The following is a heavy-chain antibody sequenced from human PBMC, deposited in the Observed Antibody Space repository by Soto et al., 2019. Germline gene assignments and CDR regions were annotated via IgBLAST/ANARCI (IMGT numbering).Heavy chain of an antibody. D-gene: IGHD2-15*01. CDR3: ARRQLSVIATTSDFDY. J-gene: IGHJ4*02. Sequence: GESLKISCKGSGYSFTTYWIAWVRQMPGKGLEWMGIIYPGDSDTRYSPSFQGQVTISADKSITTAYLQWSSLKASDTAMYYCARRQLSVIATTSDFDYWGQGTLVTVSS. CDR1: GYSFTTYW. V-gene: IGHV5-51*01. CDR2: IYPGDSDT.